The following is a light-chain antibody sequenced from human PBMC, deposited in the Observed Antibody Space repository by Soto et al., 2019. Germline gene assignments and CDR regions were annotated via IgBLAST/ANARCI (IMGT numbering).Light chain of an antibody. V-gene: IGKV1-5*01. CDR1: QSISTW. Sequence: DIQMTQSPSTLSASVGDRVTITCRASQSISTWLAWFQQEPGKAPDLLIYDASSLESGVPSRFSGSGSGTDFTLTISRLEPEDFAVYYCQQYGSSLWTFGQGTKVDIK. J-gene: IGKJ1*01. CDR2: DAS. CDR3: QQYGSSLWT.